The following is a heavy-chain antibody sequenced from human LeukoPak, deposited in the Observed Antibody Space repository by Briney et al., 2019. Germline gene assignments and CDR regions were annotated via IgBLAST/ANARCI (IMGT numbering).Heavy chain of an antibody. D-gene: IGHD2-21*02. CDR3: ARCKGGDYYSSCYYYGMDV. CDR2: INSDGSST. Sequence: PGGSLRLSCAASGFTFSSYWMHWVRQAPGKGLVWVSRINSDGSSTSYADSVKGRFTISRDNAKNTLYLQMNSLRAEDTAEYYCARCKGGDYYSSCYYYGMDVWGQGTTVTVSS. V-gene: IGHV3-74*01. CDR1: GFTFSSYW. J-gene: IGHJ6*02.